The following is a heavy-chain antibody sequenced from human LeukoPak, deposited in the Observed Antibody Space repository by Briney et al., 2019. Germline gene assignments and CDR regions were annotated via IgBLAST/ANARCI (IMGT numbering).Heavy chain of an antibody. J-gene: IGHJ6*03. CDR3: ARERVHDYDFWSGHGGNYYYYYMDV. CDR2: IYYSGST. V-gene: IGHV4-59*01. Sequence: SETLSLTCTVSGGSISSYYWSWIRQPPGKGLEWIGYIYYSGSTNYNPSLKSRVTISVDTSKNQFPLKLSSVTAADTAVYYCARERVHDYDFWSGHGGNYYYYYMDVWGKGTTVTVSS. CDR1: GGSISSYY. D-gene: IGHD3-3*01.